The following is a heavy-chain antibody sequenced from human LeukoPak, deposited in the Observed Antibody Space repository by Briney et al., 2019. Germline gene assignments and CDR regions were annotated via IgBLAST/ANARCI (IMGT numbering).Heavy chain of an antibody. CDR1: GGSISSGDYY. J-gene: IGHJ4*02. Sequence: SETLSLTCTVSGGSISSGDYYWSWIRQPPGKGLEWIGYIYYSGSTYYNPSLKSRVTISVDTSKNQFSLKLSSVTAADTAVYYCARGEWELLIDYWGQGTLVTVSS. D-gene: IGHD1-26*01. V-gene: IGHV4-30-4*01. CDR3: ARGEWELLIDY. CDR2: IYYSGST.